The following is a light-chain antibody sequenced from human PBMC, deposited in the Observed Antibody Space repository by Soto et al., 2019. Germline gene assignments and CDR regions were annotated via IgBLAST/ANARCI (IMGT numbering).Light chain of an antibody. J-gene: IGLJ2*01. Sequence: SYELTQPPSVSVSPGQTASITCSGDKLGDKYACWYQQKPGQSPVLVIYQDSKRPSGIPERFSGSNSGNTATLIISGTQAMDEADYYCQAWDSSTAEVVFGGGTKLTVL. V-gene: IGLV3-1*01. CDR1: KLGDKY. CDR2: QDS. CDR3: QAWDSSTAEVV.